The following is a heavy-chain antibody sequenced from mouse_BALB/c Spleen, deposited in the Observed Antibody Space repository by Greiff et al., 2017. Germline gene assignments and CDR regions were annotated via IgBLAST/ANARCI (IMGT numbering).Heavy chain of an antibody. CDR2: IDPANGNT. Sequence: VQLQQSGAELVKPGASVKLSCTASGFNIKDTYMHWVKQRPEQGLEWIGRIDPANGNTKYDPKFQGKATITADTSSNTAYLQLSSLTSEDTAVYYCARGYYGSSPYWYFDVWGAGTTVTVSS. CDR1: GFNIKDTY. J-gene: IGHJ1*01. D-gene: IGHD1-1*01. CDR3: ARGYYGSSPYWYFDV. V-gene: IGHV14-3*02.